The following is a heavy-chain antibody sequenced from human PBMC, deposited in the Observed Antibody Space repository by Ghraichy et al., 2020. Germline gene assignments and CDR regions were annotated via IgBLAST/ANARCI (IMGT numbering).Heavy chain of an antibody. V-gene: IGHV2-5*01. J-gene: IGHJ4*02. CDR3: AHIMPPDRYFDY. D-gene: IGHD2-2*01. CDR2: IYWNDDK. CDR1: GFSLSTSGVG. Sequence: SGPTLVKPTQTLTLTCTFSGFSLSTSGVGVGWIRQPPGKALEWLALIYWNDDKRYSPSLKSRLTITKDTSKNQVVLTMTNMDPVDTATYYCAHIMPPDRYFDYWGQGTLVTVSS.